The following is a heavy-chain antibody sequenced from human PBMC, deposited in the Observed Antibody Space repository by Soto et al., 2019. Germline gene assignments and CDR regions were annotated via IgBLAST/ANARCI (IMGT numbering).Heavy chain of an antibody. Sequence: SVKVSCKASGFTFTSSAVQWVRQARGQRLEWIGWIVVGSGNTNYAQKFQERVTITRDMSTSTAYMELSSLRSEDTAVYYCAADPRELPMVRDYYYGMDVWRQGHTVPVS. CDR1: GFTFTSSA. CDR3: AADPRELPMVRDYYYGMDV. J-gene: IGHJ6*02. CDR2: IVVGSGNT. D-gene: IGHD6-13*01. V-gene: IGHV1-58*01.